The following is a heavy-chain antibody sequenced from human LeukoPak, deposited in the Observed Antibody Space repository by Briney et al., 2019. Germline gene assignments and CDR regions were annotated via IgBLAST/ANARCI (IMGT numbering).Heavy chain of an antibody. Sequence: GSLRLSCAASGFTFSSYGMDWVRQAPGKGLEWVAVIWYDGSNKYYADSVKGRFTISRDNSKNTLYLQMNSLRAEDTAVYYCARDHLVEWELLYYFDYWGQGTLVTVSS. CDR3: ARDHLVEWELLYYFDY. CDR1: GFTFSSYG. J-gene: IGHJ4*02. D-gene: IGHD1-26*01. CDR2: IWYDGSNK. V-gene: IGHV3-33*01.